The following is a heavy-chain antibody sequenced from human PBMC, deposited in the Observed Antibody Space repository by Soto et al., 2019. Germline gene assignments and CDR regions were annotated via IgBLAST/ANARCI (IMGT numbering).Heavy chain of an antibody. Sequence: GASVKVSCKESGYTFTSYDRSWVRQATGQGLEWMGWMNPNSGNTGYAQKFQGRVTMTRNTSISTAYMELSSLRSEDTAVYYCARVKWLLTLTRRSPPGGAFDIWGQGTMVTVSS. CDR3: ARVKWLLTLTRRSPPGGAFDI. D-gene: IGHD3-22*01. J-gene: IGHJ3*02. CDR2: MNPNSGNT. CDR1: GYTFTSYD. V-gene: IGHV1-8*01.